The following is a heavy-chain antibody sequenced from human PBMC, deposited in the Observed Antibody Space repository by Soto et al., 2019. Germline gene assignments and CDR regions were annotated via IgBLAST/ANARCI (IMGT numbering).Heavy chain of an antibody. Sequence: GGSLRLSCAASGFTFSSYDMSWVRQAPGKGLEWVSTIRGSGGSTYYADSVKGRFTISRDDSKNTLYLQLYNLRAEDTAVYYCAKPRDGYSYGGFDCWGQGTLVTVSS. CDR3: AKPRDGYSYGGFDC. CDR2: IRGSGGST. CDR1: GFTFSSYD. J-gene: IGHJ4*02. V-gene: IGHV3-23*01. D-gene: IGHD4-4*01.